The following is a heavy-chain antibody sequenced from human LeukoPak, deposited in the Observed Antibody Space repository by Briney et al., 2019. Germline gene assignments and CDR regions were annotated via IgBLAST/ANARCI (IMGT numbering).Heavy chain of an antibody. J-gene: IGHJ3*02. Sequence: PSETLSLPCAVYGGSFSGYYWSWIRQPPGKGLEWIGEINHSGSTNYNPSLKSRVTISVDTSKNQFSLKLSSVTAADTAVYYCARVPRAYRYCSGGSCPRHAFDIWGQGTMVTVSS. D-gene: IGHD2-15*01. CDR3: ARVPRAYRYCSGGSCPRHAFDI. V-gene: IGHV4-34*01. CDR2: INHSGST. CDR1: GGSFSGYY.